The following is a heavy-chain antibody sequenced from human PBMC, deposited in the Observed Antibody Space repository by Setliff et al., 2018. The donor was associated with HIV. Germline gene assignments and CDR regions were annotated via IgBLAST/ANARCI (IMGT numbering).Heavy chain of an antibody. CDR1: GFTFSSYA. CDR2: ISSYGASA. V-gene: IGHV3-64D*09. D-gene: IGHD5-18*01. J-gene: IGHJ4*03. Sequence: HPGGSLRLSCSASGFTFSSYAMHWVRQAPGKGLESVSSISSYGASAYHADSVKGRFTISRDNSKNTLYLQMSSLRSEDTAVYYCVKDQLSGGGSGYRYAQPFDYWGQGTMVTVSS. CDR3: VKDQLSGGGSGYRYAQPFDY.